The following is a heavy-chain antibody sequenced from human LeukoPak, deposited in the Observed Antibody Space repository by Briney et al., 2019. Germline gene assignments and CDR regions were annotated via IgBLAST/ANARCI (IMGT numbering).Heavy chain of an antibody. V-gene: IGHV1-18*01. CDR2: ISAYNGNT. D-gene: IGHD5-18*01. CDR1: GYTFTSYG. J-gene: IGHJ6*03. CDR3: ARDLDTAMVHYYMDV. Sequence: ASVKVSCKASGYTFTSYGISWVRQAPGQGLEWMGWISAYNGNTNYAQKLQGRVTMTTDTSTSTAYMELRSLRSEDTAVYYCARDLDTAMVHYYMDVWGKGTTVTVSS.